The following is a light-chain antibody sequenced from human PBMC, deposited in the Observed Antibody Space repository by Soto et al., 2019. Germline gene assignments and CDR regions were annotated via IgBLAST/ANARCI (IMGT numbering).Light chain of an antibody. CDR1: QGISSY. J-gene: IGKJ2*01. CDR3: QQYYSYPPT. V-gene: IGKV1-8*01. CDR2: AAS. Sequence: AIRMTQSPSSFSASTGDRVTITCRASQGISSYLAWYQQKPGKAPKLLIYAASPLQSVVPSRFSGSGSGTDFTLNISCLQTEDFATYYGQQYYSYPPTFGQGTKLEIK.